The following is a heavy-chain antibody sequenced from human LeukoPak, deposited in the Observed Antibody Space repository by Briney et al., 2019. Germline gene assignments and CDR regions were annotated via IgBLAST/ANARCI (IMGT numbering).Heavy chain of an antibody. CDR3: ARDRSGYSYSQFFNM. CDR1: GGSIGSSPYY. J-gene: IGHJ3*02. V-gene: IGHV4-39*07. D-gene: IGHD5-18*01. CDR2: IFYSGST. Sequence: SETLSLTCTVSGGSIGSSPYYWGRIRQPPGKGLEWIGSIFYSGSTYYNPSPKSRVSISVDMSKNHFSLKLSSVTAADTAVYYCARDRSGYSYSQFFNMWGQGTMVTVSP.